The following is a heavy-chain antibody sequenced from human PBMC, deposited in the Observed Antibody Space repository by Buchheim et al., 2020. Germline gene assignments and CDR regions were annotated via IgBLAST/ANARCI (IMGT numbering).Heavy chain of an antibody. CDR1: GFTFSSYG. CDR3: AKDTFDSYYDFWSGYYRAGSPDY. V-gene: IGHV3-30*18. CDR2: LSYDGSNK. D-gene: IGHD3-3*01. Sequence: QVQLVESGGGVVQPGRSLRLSCAASGFTFSSYGMHWVRQAPGKGLEWVAVLSYDGSNKYYADSVKSRFTISRDNSKNTLYLQMNSLRAEDTAVYYCAKDTFDSYYDFWSGYYRAGSPDYWGQGTL. J-gene: IGHJ4*02.